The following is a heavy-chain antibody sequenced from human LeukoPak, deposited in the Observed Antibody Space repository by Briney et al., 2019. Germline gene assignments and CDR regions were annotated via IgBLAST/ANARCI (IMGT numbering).Heavy chain of an antibody. V-gene: IGHV4-30-4*08. Sequence: SETLSLTCTVSGGSLSSGDYYWTWIRQPPGKGLEWIGNIYYSGSTYYNPSLKSRVTISVDTSKNQFSLRLSSVTATATAVYYCARDGPQHWNPGEDYYYMDVWGKGTTVTVSS. D-gene: IGHD1-1*01. CDR1: GGSLSSGDYY. J-gene: IGHJ6*03. CDR3: ARDGPQHWNPGEDYYYMDV. CDR2: IYYSGST.